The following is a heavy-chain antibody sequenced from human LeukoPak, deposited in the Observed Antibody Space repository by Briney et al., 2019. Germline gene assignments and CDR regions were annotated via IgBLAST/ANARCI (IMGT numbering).Heavy chain of an antibody. CDR2: ISYDGSNK. D-gene: IGHD6-13*01. V-gene: IGHV3-30*18. Sequence: PGGSLRLSCAASGFTFSSYGMHWVRQAPGKGLEWVAVISYDGSNKYYADSVKGRFTISRDNSKNTLYLQMNSLRAEDTAVYYCAKGQGAAAGTQDDYYYYGMDVWGQGTTVTVSS. CDR1: GFTFSSYG. CDR3: AKGQGAAAGTQDDYYYYGMDV. J-gene: IGHJ6*02.